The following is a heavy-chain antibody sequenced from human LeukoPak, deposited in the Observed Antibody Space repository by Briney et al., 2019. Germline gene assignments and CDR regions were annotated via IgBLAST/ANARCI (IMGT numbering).Heavy chain of an antibody. V-gene: IGHV1-69*13. Sequence: GASVKVSCKASGGTFSSYAISWVRQAPGQGLEWMGGIIPIFGTANYAQKFQGRVTITADESTSTAYMEQSSLRSEDTAVYYCARGDVLLWFGIFDYWGQGTLVTVSS. CDR2: IIPIFGTA. CDR3: ARGDVLLWFGIFDY. J-gene: IGHJ4*02. D-gene: IGHD3-10*01. CDR1: GGTFSSYA.